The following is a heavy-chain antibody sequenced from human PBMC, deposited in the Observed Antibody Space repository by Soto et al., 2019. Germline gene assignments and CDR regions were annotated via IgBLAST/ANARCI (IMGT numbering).Heavy chain of an antibody. D-gene: IGHD3-10*01. J-gene: IGHJ5*02. Sequence: GGSLRLSCAASGFTFSSYSMNWVRQAPGKGLEWVSYISSSSSTIYYTDSVKGRFTISRDNAKNSLYLQMNSLRAEDTAVYYCAADYYGSGPTGSWGQGTLVTVSP. V-gene: IGHV3-48*01. CDR3: AADYYGSGPTGS. CDR1: GFTFSSYS. CDR2: ISSSSSTI.